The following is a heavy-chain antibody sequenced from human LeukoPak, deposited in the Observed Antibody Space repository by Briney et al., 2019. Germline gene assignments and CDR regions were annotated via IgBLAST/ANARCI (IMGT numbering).Heavy chain of an antibody. V-gene: IGHV5-51*01. D-gene: IGHD1-26*01. Sequence: GESLKISCKGSGYRFTSYWIAWVRQMPGKGLEWMGIIYPDDSDTRYSPSFQGQVTISADKSISTAYLQCSSLKASDTAMYYCAKSGTYPGFVEYRGQGTLVTVSS. CDR3: AKSGTYPGFVEY. CDR1: GYRFTSYW. J-gene: IGHJ4*02. CDR2: IYPDDSDT.